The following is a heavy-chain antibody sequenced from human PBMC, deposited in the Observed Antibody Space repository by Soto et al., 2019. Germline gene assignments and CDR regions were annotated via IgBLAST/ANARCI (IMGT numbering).Heavy chain of an antibody. D-gene: IGHD2-21*02. J-gene: IGHJ5*02. V-gene: IGHV4-31*03. CDR2: IYYSGTT. CDR3: ARLEVTATNWFPP. Sequence: SETLSLTCTVSGGPISRGDYYWSWIRQHPGKGLEWIGNIYYSGTTYYNPSLKSRVTITVDTSKNQFSLNLSSVTAADTAVYYCARLEVTATNWFPPWGQGTLVTVSS. CDR1: GGPISRGDYY.